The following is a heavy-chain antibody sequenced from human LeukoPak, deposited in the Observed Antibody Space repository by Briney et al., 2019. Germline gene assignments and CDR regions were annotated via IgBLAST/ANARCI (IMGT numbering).Heavy chain of an antibody. J-gene: IGHJ4*02. D-gene: IGHD3-22*01. V-gene: IGHV3-48*03. CDR3: ARDGRAGSGYYRKDDY. CDR1: GFTFSSYE. Sequence: GGSLRLSCAASGFTFSSYEMNWVRQAPEKGLEWISYISNSGTTIYYADSVKGRFTISRDNAKNSLYLQMSSLRAEDTAVYYCARDGRAGSGYYRKDDYWGQGTLVTVSS. CDR2: ISNSGTTI.